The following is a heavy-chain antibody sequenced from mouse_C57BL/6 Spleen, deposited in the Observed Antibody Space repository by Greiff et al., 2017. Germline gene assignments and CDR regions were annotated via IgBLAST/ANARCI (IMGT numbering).Heavy chain of an antibody. Sequence: QVQLQQPGAERGRKGESGKGGGEGAGGGGTGYVSHLVKQRPGQGLEWIGEIDPSDSYTNYNQKFKGKSTLTVDKSSSTAYMQLSSLTSEDSAVYYCARPLYDYFAYWGQGTLVTVSA. D-gene: IGHD2-4*01. J-gene: IGHJ3*01. CDR2: IDPSDSYT. CDR1: GGGGTGYV. V-gene: IGHV1-69*01. CDR3: ARPLYDYFAY.